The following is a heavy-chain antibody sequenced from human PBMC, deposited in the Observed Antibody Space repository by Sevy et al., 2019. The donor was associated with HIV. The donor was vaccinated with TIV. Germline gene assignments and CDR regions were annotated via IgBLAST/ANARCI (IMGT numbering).Heavy chain of an antibody. Sequence: SQTLSLTYAISGDSVASSSAAWNWIRQSPSRGLEWLGRTYYRSKWYTDYALSVKSRIIINPDTSKNQFSLQLNSVTPEDTAVYYCARAEVATGGYDYWGQGTLVTVSS. J-gene: IGHJ4*02. CDR2: TYYRSKWYT. CDR3: ARAEVATGGYDY. V-gene: IGHV6-1*01. D-gene: IGHD5-12*01. CDR1: GDSVASSSAA.